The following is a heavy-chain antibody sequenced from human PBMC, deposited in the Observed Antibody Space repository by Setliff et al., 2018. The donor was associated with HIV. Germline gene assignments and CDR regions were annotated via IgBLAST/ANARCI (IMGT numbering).Heavy chain of an antibody. CDR1: GGSISSGGYY. V-gene: IGHV4-31*03. CDR2: IYYSGNT. Sequence: PSETLSLTCTVSGGSISSGGYYWNWIRQHPGKGLERIWYIYYSGNTYYNPSLKSRITISLDTSKNQFSLKLSSVTAADTAVYYCARGIAAAGGYFDYWGPGTLVTVSS. J-gene: IGHJ4*02. CDR3: ARGIAAAGGYFDY. D-gene: IGHD6-13*01.